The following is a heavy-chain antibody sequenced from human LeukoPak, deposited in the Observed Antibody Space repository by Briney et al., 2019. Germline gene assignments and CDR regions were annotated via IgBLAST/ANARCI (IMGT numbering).Heavy chain of an antibody. D-gene: IGHD6-13*01. CDR3: AREAAMAHFDY. V-gene: IGHV4-4*08. CDR2: IYSSGST. J-gene: IGHJ4*02. CDR1: GGSISGYY. Sequence: SETLSLTCTVSGGSISGYYWSWIRQPPGKGLEWIGYIYSSGSTDYNPSLKSRVTISEDTSKNQFSLKLSSVTAADTAVYYCAREAAMAHFDYWGQGTLVTVSS.